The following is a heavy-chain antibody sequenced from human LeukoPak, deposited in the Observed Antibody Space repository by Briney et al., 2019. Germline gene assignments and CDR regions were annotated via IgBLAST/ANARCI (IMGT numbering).Heavy chain of an antibody. D-gene: IGHD4-23*01. J-gene: IGHJ4*02. V-gene: IGHV3-7*01. Sequence: GGSLRLSCAASAFTFSNYWMSWVRQAPGKGLEWVANIKEDGSEINYVDSVKGRFTISRDNAKNSLYLQMNSLGVDDTAVYYCARDRGYSTFDYWGQGTLVTVSS. CDR3: ARDRGYSTFDY. CDR2: IKEDGSEI. CDR1: AFTFSNYW.